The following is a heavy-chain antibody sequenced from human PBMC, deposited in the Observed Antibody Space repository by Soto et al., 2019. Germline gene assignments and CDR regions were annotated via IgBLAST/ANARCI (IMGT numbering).Heavy chain of an antibody. CDR1: GYTFTGYY. D-gene: IGHD1-26*01. CDR2: INPNSGCT. J-gene: IGHJ4*02. Sequence: ASVKVSCKASGYTFTGYYMHWVRQAPGQGLEWMGWINPNSGCTNYAQKFQGRVTMTRDTSISTAYMELSRLRSDDTAVYYCASDEWELLINYWGQGTLVTVSS. V-gene: IGHV1-2*02. CDR3: ASDEWELLINY.